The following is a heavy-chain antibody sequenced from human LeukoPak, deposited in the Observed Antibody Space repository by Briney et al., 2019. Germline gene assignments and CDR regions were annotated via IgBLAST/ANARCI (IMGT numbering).Heavy chain of an antibody. CDR1: GFTFTTYF. V-gene: IGHV1-8*01. CDR3: ARGQYSSSWYVY. D-gene: IGHD6-13*01. Sequence: ASVKVSCKASGFTFTTYFMHWVRQAPGQGLEWMGWMNPNSGNTGYAQKFQGRVTMTRNTSISTAYMELSSLRSEDTAVYYCARGQYSSSWYVYWGQGTLVTVSS. CDR2: MNPNSGNT. J-gene: IGHJ4*02.